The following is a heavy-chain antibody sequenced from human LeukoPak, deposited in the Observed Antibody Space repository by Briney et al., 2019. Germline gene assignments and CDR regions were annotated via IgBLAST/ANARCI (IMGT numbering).Heavy chain of an antibody. Sequence: PGGSLRLSCAASGFTFSSYSMNWVRQAPGKGLEWVSSISGSSSYKYYVDSAKGRFTVSRDNAKNSLYLQMNSLRAEDTAMYYCAREDSSSLDYWGQGTLVTVSS. J-gene: IGHJ4*02. CDR3: AREDSSSLDY. CDR1: GFTFSSYS. V-gene: IGHV3-21*01. CDR2: ISGSSSYK. D-gene: IGHD6-13*01.